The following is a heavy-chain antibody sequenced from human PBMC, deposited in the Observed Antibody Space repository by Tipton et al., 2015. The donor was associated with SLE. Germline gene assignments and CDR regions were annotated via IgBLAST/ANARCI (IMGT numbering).Heavy chain of an antibody. CDR2: LYYSGTT. Sequence: TLSLTCIVSGGSVSSGAFYWGWIRQPPGKGLEWIGSLYYSGTTYYNTSLKSRVTISIDTSKNQFSLKLTSVAAADTATYYCASLVGVSTSGAFDLWGQGTMVTVSS. V-gene: IGHV4-39*07. CDR3: ASLVGVSTSGAFDL. CDR1: GGSVSSGAFY. J-gene: IGHJ3*01. D-gene: IGHD1-26*01.